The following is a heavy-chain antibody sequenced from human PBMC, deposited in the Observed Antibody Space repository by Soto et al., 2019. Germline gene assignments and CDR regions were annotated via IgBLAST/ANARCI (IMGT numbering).Heavy chain of an antibody. CDR1: GYTFSAYY. CDR3: ARESHNQNSGERTPRGMDV. Sequence: ASVKVSCKTSGYTFSAYYVHWARLTPGRGFQWLGWINPSNEITTFSQFFQGRVTMTRDTSTNTVHMELTGLTSDDTAVYYCARESHNQNSGERTPRGMDVWGQGTTVTVSS. D-gene: IGHD5-12*01. V-gene: IGHV1-2*02. J-gene: IGHJ6*02. CDR2: INPSNEIT.